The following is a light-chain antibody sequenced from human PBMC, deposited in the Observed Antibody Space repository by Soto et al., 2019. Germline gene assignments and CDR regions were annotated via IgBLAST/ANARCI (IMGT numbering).Light chain of an antibody. CDR2: DNN. CDR1: NSNTGNNY. Sequence: HSVLTQPPSVSAAPGQKVTISCSGSNSNTGNNYVSWYQQVPGTAPKLLIYDNNKRPPGIPDRFSGSKSATSATLGITGLQTGDEADYYCGAAGVFGGGTKLTVL. V-gene: IGLV1-51*01. J-gene: IGLJ3*02. CDR3: GAAGV.